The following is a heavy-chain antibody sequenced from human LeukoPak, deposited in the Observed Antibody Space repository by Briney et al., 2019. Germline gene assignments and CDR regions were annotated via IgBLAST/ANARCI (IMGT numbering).Heavy chain of an antibody. V-gene: IGHV3-48*03. CDR2: ISSSGSTI. J-gene: IGHJ4*02. Sequence: GGSLRLSCAASGFTFSSYAMSWVRQAPGKGLEWVSYISSSGSTIYYADSVKGRFTISRDNAKNSLYLQMNSLRAEDTAVYYCEAGCSSTSCRRLADYWGQGTLVTVSS. CDR3: EAGCSSTSCRRLADY. CDR1: GFTFSSYA. D-gene: IGHD2-2*01.